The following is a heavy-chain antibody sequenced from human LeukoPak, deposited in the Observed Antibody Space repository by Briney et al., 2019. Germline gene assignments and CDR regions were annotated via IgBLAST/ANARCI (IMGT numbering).Heavy chain of an antibody. J-gene: IGHJ4*02. CDR2: IIPIFGTA. CDR3: AREVEYDYAWGSYRSFDY. CDR1: GGTFSSYA. V-gene: IGHV1-69*13. D-gene: IGHD3-16*02. Sequence: SVKVSCKASGGTFSSYAISWVRQAPGQGLEWMGGIIPIFGTANYAQKFQGRVTITADESTSTAYMELSSLRSEDTAVYYCAREVEYDYAWGSYRSFDYWGQGTLVTVSS.